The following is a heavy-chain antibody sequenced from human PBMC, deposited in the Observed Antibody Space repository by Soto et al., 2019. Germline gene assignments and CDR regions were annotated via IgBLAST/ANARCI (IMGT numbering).Heavy chain of an antibody. Sequence: EVQLVESGGGLVQPGGSLRLSCAASGFTFSSYWMYWVRLAPGKGLLWVSRINSDGSSTNYADSVKGRFTISRDKAENTLYLQMTSLRAEDTAVYYCTRVRGSPPYGMDVWGQGTTVTVSS. CDR2: INSDGSST. J-gene: IGHJ6*02. V-gene: IGHV3-74*01. D-gene: IGHD3-10*01. CDR1: GFTFSSYW. CDR3: TRVRGSPPYGMDV.